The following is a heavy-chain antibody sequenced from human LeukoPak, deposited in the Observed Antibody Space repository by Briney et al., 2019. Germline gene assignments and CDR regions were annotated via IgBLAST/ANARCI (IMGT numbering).Heavy chain of an antibody. CDR1: GYSFTSYW. CDR2: IYPGDSDT. Sequence: KLGESLKISCKGSGYSFTSYWIGWVRQMPGKGLEWMGIIYPGDSDTRYSPSFQGQVTISADKSISTAYLQWSSLKASDTAMYYCARRREGRDGYKTFDYWGQGTLVTVSS. V-gene: IGHV5-51*01. J-gene: IGHJ4*02. D-gene: IGHD5-24*01. CDR3: ARRREGRDGYKTFDY.